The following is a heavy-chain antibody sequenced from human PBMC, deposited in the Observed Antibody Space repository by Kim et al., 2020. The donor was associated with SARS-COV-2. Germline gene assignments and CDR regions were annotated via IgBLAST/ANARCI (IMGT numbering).Heavy chain of an antibody. J-gene: IGHJ2*01. D-gene: IGHD6-6*01. Sequence: GGSLRLSCSASGFLFSSYTMHWVRLAPEKGLEYVSAITNTGETSYYADSVKGRFTISRDNSKNTLFLQMRSLSAEDTAVYYCVKPYSSSDTYWYFDLWGR. CDR2: ITNTGETS. CDR1: GFLFSSYT. CDR3: VKPYSSSDTYWYFDL. V-gene: IGHV3-64D*09.